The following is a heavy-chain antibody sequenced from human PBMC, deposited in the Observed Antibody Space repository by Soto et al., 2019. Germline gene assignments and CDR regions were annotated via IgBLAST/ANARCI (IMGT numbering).Heavy chain of an antibody. D-gene: IGHD2-21*01. CDR3: ARGDRLVGHLDY. Sequence: SETLSLTCTVSGDPISSGGHYWSWIRRHPGKGLEWIGHIYHSGSTDYNPSLKSRVTISVDTSRKQFSLKLTSVTAADTAIYYCARGDRLVGHLDYWGRGTLVTVSS. V-gene: IGHV4-31*02. J-gene: IGHJ4*02. CDR2: IYHSGST. CDR1: GDPISSGGHY.